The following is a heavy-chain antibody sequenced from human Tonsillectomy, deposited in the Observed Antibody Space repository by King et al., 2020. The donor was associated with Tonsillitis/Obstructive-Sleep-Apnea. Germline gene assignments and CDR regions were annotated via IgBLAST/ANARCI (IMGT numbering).Heavy chain of an antibody. J-gene: IGHJ4*02. D-gene: IGHD3-16*02. CDR1: GYTFTRYY. Sequence: QLVQSGAEVKKPGASVKLSCKASGYTFTRYYIHGLRHAPGHGLEWMGIINTSDGITTYAQKFQGRLTVTRDTSTSTVYMGLSRLKSEDTAVYYCARDDVIGRYFDYWGQGTLVTVSS. V-gene: IGHV1-46*01. CDR3: ARDDVIGRYFDY. CDR2: INTSDGIT.